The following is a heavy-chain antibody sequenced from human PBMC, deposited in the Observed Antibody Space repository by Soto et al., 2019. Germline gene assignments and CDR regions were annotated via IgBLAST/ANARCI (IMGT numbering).Heavy chain of an antibody. CDR2: ITDYNGST. D-gene: IGHD4-17*01. CDR3: ARDDFGDLWRSPDV. V-gene: IGHV1-18*04. CDR1: GYTFINYG. J-gene: IGHJ3*01. Sequence: QVQLMQSGAEVKKSGASVKVSYKASGYTFINYGIIWVRQAPGQGLEWMGWITDYNGSTKYARKFQDRVTMTTDTSTSTAYMELRSLRSDDTAVYFCARDDFGDLWRSPDVWGQGTMVTVSS.